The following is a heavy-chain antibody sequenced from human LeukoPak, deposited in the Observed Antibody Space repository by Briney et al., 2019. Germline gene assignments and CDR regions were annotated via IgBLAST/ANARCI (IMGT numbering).Heavy chain of an antibody. D-gene: IGHD3-3*01. J-gene: IGHJ6*03. Sequence: GGSLRLSCAASGFTVRSNYMSWVRQAPGKGLEWVSEIYSDGTTYYAASVKGRFGISRDNSKNTVDLQMNSLRAEDTAVYYCARGGYDFWSGYRSYYYYYMDVWGKGTTVTVSS. CDR3: ARGGYDFWSGYRSYYYYYMDV. CDR1: GFTVRSNY. CDR2: IYSDGTT. V-gene: IGHV3-53*01.